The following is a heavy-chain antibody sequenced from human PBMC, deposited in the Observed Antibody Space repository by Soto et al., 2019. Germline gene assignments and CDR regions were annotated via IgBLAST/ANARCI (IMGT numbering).Heavy chain of an antibody. Sequence: SETLSPTCSVSGGTISGYHWTWIRQPAGKGLEWIGRIYSSGNTKYNPSLQSRVTMSLDTSNNQFSLRLTSVTAADTAVYYCARGQRFSDWFDPWGQGTLVTVSS. J-gene: IGHJ5*02. CDR2: IYSSGNT. CDR3: ARGQRFSDWFDP. V-gene: IGHV4-4*07. CDR1: GGTISGYH. D-gene: IGHD3-3*01.